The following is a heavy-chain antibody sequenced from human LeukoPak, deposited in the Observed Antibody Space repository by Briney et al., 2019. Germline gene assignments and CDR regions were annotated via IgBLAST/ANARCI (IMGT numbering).Heavy chain of an antibody. CDR1: GYSIRSGFY. D-gene: IGHD3-10*01. V-gene: IGHV4-38-2*01. CDR2: IYHSGST. Sequence: PSETLSLTCAVSGYSIRSGFYWGWIRQPPGKGLEWIGSIYHSGSTYYNPSLKSRVTISVDKTKNQFSLKLSSVTAADTAVYYCARGYPMVRGNFCDYWGQGTLVTVSS. CDR3: ARGYPMVRGNFCDY. J-gene: IGHJ4*02.